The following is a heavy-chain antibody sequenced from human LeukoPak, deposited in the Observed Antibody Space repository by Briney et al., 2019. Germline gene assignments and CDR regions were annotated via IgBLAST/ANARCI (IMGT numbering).Heavy chain of an antibody. Sequence: PSETLSLTCTVSGGSIHSYWSWIRQPAGKGLEWIGRISGSGTITYNPSLKSRVTISIDTSKNQFSLRLNSVTATDTAVYYCARQTGSGLFILPGGQGTLVTVSS. D-gene: IGHD3/OR15-3a*01. CDR3: ARQTGSGLFILP. J-gene: IGHJ4*02. CDR2: ISGSGTI. V-gene: IGHV4-4*07. CDR1: GGSIHSY.